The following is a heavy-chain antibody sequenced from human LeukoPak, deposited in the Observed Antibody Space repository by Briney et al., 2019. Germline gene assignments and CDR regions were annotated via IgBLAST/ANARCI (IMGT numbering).Heavy chain of an antibody. Sequence: ASVKVSCKASGYTFTSYGISWVRQAPGQGLEWMGWISAYNGNTNYAQKLQGRVTMTTDTSTSTAYMELRSLRSDDTAVYYCAGEGTGWPVYYYYGMDVWGQGTTVTVSS. CDR1: GYTFTSYG. J-gene: IGHJ6*02. CDR3: AGEGTGWPVYYYYGMDV. CDR2: ISAYNGNT. V-gene: IGHV1-18*01. D-gene: IGHD2-2*01.